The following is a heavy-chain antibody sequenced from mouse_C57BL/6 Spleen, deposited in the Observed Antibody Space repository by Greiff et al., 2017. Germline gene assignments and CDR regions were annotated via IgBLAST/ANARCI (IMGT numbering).Heavy chain of an antibody. CDR2: IRLKSDNYAT. Sequence: VQLKESGGGLVQPGGSMKLSCVASGFTFSNYWMNWVRQSPEKGLEWVAQIRLKSDNYATHYAESVKGRFTISRDDSKSSVYLQMNNLRAEETGIYYCTAQYYFDYWGQGTTLTVSS. J-gene: IGHJ2*01. CDR3: TAQYYFDY. CDR1: GFTFSNYW. V-gene: IGHV6-3*01.